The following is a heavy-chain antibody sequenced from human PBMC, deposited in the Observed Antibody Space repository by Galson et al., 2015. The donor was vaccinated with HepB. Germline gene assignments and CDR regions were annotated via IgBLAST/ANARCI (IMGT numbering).Heavy chain of an antibody. CDR3: ARPIAAAGDWYFDL. J-gene: IGHJ2*01. D-gene: IGHD6-13*01. CDR2: ISSSSSYT. CDR1: GFTFSDYY. V-gene: IGHV3-11*06. Sequence: SLRLSCAASGFTFSDYYMSWIRQAPGKGLEWVSYISSSSSYTNYADSVKGRFTISRDNAKNSLYLQMNSLRAEDTAVYYCARPIAAAGDWYFDLWGRGTLVTVSS.